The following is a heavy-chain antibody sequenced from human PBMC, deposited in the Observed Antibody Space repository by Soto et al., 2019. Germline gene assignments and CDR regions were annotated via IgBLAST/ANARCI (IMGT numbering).Heavy chain of an antibody. J-gene: IGHJ4*01. V-gene: IGHV3-33*01. Sequence: QVQLVESGGGVVQPGRSLRLSCAASGFFFSAYGMHWVRQAPGKGLEWVAMIYYDGNNKYYADSVKGRFTISRDNSKNTLYLHMNSLRVEDTAVYYCARVGGTVTSAYCSHGTLVIVSS. CDR3: ARVGGTVTSAY. CDR2: IYYDGNNK. CDR1: GFFFSAYG. D-gene: IGHD4-17*01.